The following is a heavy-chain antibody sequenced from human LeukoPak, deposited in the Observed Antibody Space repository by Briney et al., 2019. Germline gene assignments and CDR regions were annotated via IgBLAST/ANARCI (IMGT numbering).Heavy chain of an antibody. Sequence: SETLSLTCSVSGGSVSSYYWGWIRQPPGKGLEGIGYIYYGGTTYYNPSLKSRVTISVDTSSNHVSLRLTSVTATDTAVYFCARRGSSGHYGGWFDPWGPGTLVTVSS. J-gene: IGHJ5*02. V-gene: IGHV4-59*08. CDR3: ARRGSSGHYGGWFDP. CDR1: GGSVSSYY. D-gene: IGHD6-19*01. CDR2: IYYGGTT.